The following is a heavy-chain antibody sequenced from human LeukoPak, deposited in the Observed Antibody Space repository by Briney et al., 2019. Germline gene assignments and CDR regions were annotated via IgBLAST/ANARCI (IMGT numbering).Heavy chain of an antibody. Sequence: GGSLRLSCVASGFTFSNYAMSWVRQAPGKGLEWVSAISGSGGSTYYADSVKGRFTISRDNSKNTLYLQMNSLRAEDTAVYYCAKDPVGGVVVPWGQGTLVTVSS. CDR1: GFTFSNYA. V-gene: IGHV3-23*01. J-gene: IGHJ5*02. CDR2: ISGSGGST. CDR3: AKDPVGGVVVP. D-gene: IGHD2-15*01.